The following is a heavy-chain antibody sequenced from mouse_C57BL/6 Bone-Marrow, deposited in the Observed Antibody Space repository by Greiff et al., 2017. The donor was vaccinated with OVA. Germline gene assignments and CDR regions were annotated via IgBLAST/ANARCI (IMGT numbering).Heavy chain of an antibody. V-gene: IGHV5-4*01. Sequence: EVMLVESGGGLVKPGGSLKLSCAASGFTFSSYAMSWVRQTPEKRLEWVATISDGGSYTYYPDNVKGRFTISRDNAKNHLYLQMSHLKSEDTAMYYCARDGGAYWGQGTLVTVSA. CDR2: ISDGGSYT. CDR1: GFTFSSYA. J-gene: IGHJ3*01. CDR3: ARDGGAY.